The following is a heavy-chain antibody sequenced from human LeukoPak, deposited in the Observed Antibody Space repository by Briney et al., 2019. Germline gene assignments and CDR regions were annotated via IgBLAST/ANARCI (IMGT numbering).Heavy chain of an antibody. CDR3: AREQHIVVVTAILDY. J-gene: IGHJ4*02. Sequence: ASVKVSCKASGYTFTSYGISWVRQAPGQGLEWMGWISADNGNTNYAQKLQGRVTMTTDTSTSTAYTELRSLRSDDTAVYYCAREQHIVVVTAILDYWGQGTLVTVSS. CDR2: ISADNGNT. D-gene: IGHD2-21*02. CDR1: GYTFTSYG. V-gene: IGHV1-18*01.